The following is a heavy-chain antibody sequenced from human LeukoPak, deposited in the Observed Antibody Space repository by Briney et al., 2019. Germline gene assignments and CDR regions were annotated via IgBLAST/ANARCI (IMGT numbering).Heavy chain of an antibody. CDR1: GYTFTSYG. V-gene: IGHV1-18*01. CDR3: ARKRDDYVWGSYRPSYYFDY. Sequence: GASVKVSCKASGYTFTSYGISWVRQAPGQGLEWMGWISAYNGNTNYAQKLQGRVTMTTDTSTSTAYMELRSLRSDDTAVYYCARKRDDYVWGSYRPSYYFDYWGQGTLVTVSS. CDR2: ISAYNGNT. D-gene: IGHD3-16*02. J-gene: IGHJ4*02.